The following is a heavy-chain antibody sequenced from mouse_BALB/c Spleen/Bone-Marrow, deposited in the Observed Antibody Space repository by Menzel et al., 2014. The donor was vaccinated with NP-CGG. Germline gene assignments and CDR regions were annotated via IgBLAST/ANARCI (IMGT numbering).Heavy chain of an antibody. Sequence: VQFQQSGAELVKPGASVKLSCTASGFNIKDTYMHWVKQRPEQGLEWIGRIDPANGNTKYDPKFQGKATITADTSSNTAYLQLSSLTSEDTAVYYCATMITDWYFDVWGAGTTVTVSS. CDR3: ATMITDWYFDV. J-gene: IGHJ1*01. CDR2: IDPANGNT. D-gene: IGHD2-4*01. CDR1: GFNIKDTY. V-gene: IGHV14-3*02.